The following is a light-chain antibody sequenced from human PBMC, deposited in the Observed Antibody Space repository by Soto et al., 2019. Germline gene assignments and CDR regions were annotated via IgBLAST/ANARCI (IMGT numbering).Light chain of an antibody. Sequence: QSALTQPPSASGSPGQSVTISCTGTSSDVGVYNFVSWYQQHPGKAPKLMIYEVTKRPLGVPDRFSGSKSGNTASLTVSGLQAEDEADYYCSSYAGSNNPYVFGTGTKVTVL. J-gene: IGLJ1*01. CDR3: SSYAGSNNPYV. CDR1: SSDVGVYNF. V-gene: IGLV2-8*01. CDR2: EVT.